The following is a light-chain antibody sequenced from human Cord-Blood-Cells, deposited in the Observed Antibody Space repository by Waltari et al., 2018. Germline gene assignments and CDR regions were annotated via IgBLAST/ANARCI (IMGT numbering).Light chain of an antibody. CDR3: QQYGSSPLT. Sequence: EIVLTQSPGTLSLSPGERATLPCRASQSVSSSYLAWYQQKPGQAPRPLIHGASSRATGIPDKFSGSGSGTDFTLTISRLEPEDFAVYYCQQYGSSPLTFGGGTKVEIK. V-gene: IGKV3-20*01. CDR1: QSVSSSY. J-gene: IGKJ4*01. CDR2: GAS.